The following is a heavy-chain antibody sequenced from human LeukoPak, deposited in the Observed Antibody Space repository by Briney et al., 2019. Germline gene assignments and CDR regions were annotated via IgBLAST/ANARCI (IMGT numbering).Heavy chain of an antibody. V-gene: IGHV3-11*06. J-gene: IGHJ6*03. Sequence: KPGGSLRLSCAASGFTFSDYYMSWIRQAPGKGPEWVSSITSSSSYIYYADSVKGRFTISRDNARNSLYLQMNSLRAEDTALYYCARDGDTVLTRGYYYYMDVWGKGTTVTVSS. D-gene: IGHD4-23*01. CDR3: ARDGDTVLTRGYYYYMDV. CDR2: ITSSSSYI. CDR1: GFTFSDYY.